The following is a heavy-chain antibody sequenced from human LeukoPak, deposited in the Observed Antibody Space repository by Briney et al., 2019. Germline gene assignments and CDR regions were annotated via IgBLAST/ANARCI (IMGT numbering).Heavy chain of an antibody. Sequence: ASVKVSCKASGYTFIGYYMHWVRQAPGQGLEWMGWVNPASGGTIYAQKFQDRVTMTRDTSISTAYMQLGELRSDDTAVYYCAPHEGPIQQLGSAYFDYWGQGTLVTVSS. CDR1: GYTFIGYY. CDR3: APHEGPIQQLGSAYFDY. V-gene: IGHV1-2*02. CDR2: VNPASGGT. D-gene: IGHD6-6*01. J-gene: IGHJ4*02.